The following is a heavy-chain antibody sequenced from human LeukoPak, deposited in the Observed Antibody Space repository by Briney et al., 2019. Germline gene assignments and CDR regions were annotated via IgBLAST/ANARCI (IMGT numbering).Heavy chain of an antibody. CDR1: GFTFSSYG. J-gene: IGHJ4*02. V-gene: IGHV3-30*02. Sequence: GVSLRLSCTASGFTFSSYGMHWVRQSPGKGREWVAFIRYDGSNKYYADSVKGRFTISRDNSKNTLYLQMNSLRAEDTAVYYCANIERYYGSGSYYNRVSDYWGQGTLVTVSS. CDR3: ANIERYYGSGSYYNRVSDY. D-gene: IGHD3-10*01. CDR2: IRYDGSNK.